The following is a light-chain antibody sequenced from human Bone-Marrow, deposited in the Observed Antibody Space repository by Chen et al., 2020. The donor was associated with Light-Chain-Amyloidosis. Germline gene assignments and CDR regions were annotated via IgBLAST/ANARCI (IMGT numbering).Light chain of an antibody. J-gene: IGLJ2*01. Sequence: SYELTQPPSVSVSPGQPPRLTCSGDDLPTKYAYWYQQKPGQAPVLVIHRDTERPSGISERFSGSSSGTTATLTISGVQAEDEADYHCQSADSSGTYEVIFGGGTKLTVL. CDR1: DLPTKY. CDR2: RDT. V-gene: IGLV3-25*03. CDR3: QSADSSGTYEVI.